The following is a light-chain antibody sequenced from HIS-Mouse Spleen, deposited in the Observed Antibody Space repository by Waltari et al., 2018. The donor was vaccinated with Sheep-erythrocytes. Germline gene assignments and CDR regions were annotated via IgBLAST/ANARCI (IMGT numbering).Light chain of an antibody. CDR2: AAS. CDR3: QQANSFPIT. CDR1: QGISNW. J-gene: IGKJ5*01. Sequence: DIQMTQSPSSVSASVGDRATITCRARQGISNWFAWYQQKPGKAPKLLIYAASSLQSGVPSRFSGSGSGTDFTLTISSLQPEDFATYYCQQANSFPITFGQGTRLEIK. V-gene: IGKV1-12*01.